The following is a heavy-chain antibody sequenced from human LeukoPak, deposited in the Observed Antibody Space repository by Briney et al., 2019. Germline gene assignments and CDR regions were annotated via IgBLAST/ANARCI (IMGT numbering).Heavy chain of an antibody. V-gene: IGHV3-21*01. CDR1: GFTFSSYS. CDR2: ISSGSGYI. D-gene: IGHD3-3*01. J-gene: IGHJ4*02. CDR3: ARDLFR. Sequence: KSGRSLRLACAASGFTFSSYSMNWVPQAPGKGLEWVASISSGSGYIYYADSVKGRFTLYRDNAKSSLYLQLNRLRAEDTAVYFCARDLFRWGQGTLVTVSS.